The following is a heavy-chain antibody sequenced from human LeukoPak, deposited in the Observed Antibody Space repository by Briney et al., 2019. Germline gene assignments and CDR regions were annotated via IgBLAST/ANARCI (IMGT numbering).Heavy chain of an antibody. Sequence: GGSLRLSCSASGFTFSSYAMHWVRQAPGKGLEYVSAISSTGGSTYYADSVKGRFTISRDNSKNTLYLQMSSLRAEDTSVYYCVKVPRTTVVGFDIWGQGAMVTVSS. CDR3: VKVPRTTVVGFDI. V-gene: IGHV3-64D*09. CDR1: GFTFSSYA. D-gene: IGHD4-11*01. J-gene: IGHJ3*02. CDR2: ISSTGGST.